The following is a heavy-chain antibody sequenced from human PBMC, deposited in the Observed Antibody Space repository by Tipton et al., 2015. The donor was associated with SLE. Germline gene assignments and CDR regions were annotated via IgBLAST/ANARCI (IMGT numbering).Heavy chain of an antibody. D-gene: IGHD6-13*01. CDR2: IRSKAYGGTT. J-gene: IGHJ4*02. CDR1: GFTFSSYS. Sequence: RSLRLSCAASGFTFSSYSMSWVRQAPGKGLEWVGFIRSKAYGGTTEYAASVKGRFIISRDDSKSIAYLQMNSLRAEDTAVYYCTTDQRGWTADDYWGQGTLVTVSS. V-gene: IGHV3-49*04. CDR3: TTDQRGWTADDY.